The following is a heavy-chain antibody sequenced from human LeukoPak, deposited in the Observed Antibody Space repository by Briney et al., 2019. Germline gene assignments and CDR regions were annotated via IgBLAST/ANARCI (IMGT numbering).Heavy chain of an antibody. CDR2: INSGSGSA. Sequence: PGGSLRLSCAASGFTLSSATMSWLRQAPGKGLEWVSAINSGSGSASAESVKGRSTISRDNSKNTLYLQMNSLRAEDTAVYYCAKGSDSAGSYRPFDYWGQGTLVTVSS. CDR1: GFTLSSAT. J-gene: IGHJ4*02. CDR3: AKGSDSAGSYRPFDY. V-gene: IGHV3-23*01. D-gene: IGHD3-10*01.